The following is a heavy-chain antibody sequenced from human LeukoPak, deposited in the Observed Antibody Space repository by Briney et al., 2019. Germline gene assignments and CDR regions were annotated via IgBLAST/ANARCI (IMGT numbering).Heavy chain of an antibody. CDR3: ARLPVLGYCSSTSCFNP. CDR2: IYYSGST. V-gene: IGHV4-59*08. Sequence: SETLSLTCTVSGGPISSYYWSWIRQPPGKGLEWIGYIYYSGSTNYNPSLKSRVTISVDTSKNQFSLKLSSVTAADTAVYYCARLPVLGYCSSTSCFNPWGQGTLVTVSS. J-gene: IGHJ5*02. D-gene: IGHD2-2*01. CDR1: GGPISSYY.